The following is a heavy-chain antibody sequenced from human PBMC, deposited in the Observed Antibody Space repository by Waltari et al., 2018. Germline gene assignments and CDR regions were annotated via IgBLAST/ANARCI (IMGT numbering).Heavy chain of an antibody. J-gene: IGHJ6*02. Sequence: QVQLVQSGAEVKKPGASVKVSCKASGYTFTSYDINWVRQATGQGLEWMGWRNPNRGNTGYAQKFQVRVTMTRNTSISTAYMELSSLRSEDTAVYYCARHYDSSGYYGYYYYYYGMDVWGQGTTVTVSS. CDR1: GYTFTSYD. CDR3: ARHYDSSGYYGYYYYYYGMDV. V-gene: IGHV1-8*01. D-gene: IGHD3-22*01. CDR2: RNPNRGNT.